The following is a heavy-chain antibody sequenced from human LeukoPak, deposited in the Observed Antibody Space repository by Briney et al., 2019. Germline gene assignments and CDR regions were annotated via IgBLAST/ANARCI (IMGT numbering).Heavy chain of an antibody. V-gene: IGHV4-4*07. J-gene: IGHJ3*02. D-gene: IGHD6-19*01. CDR1: GCSISSYY. CDR2: IYTSGST. Sequence: SETLSLTCTGSGCSISSYYWSWIRQPAGKGLEWIGRIYTSGSTNYNPSLKSRVTMSVDTSKNQFSLKLSSVTAADTAVYYCARARESSGRYPMSDAFDIWGQGTMVTVSS. CDR3: ARARESSGRYPMSDAFDI.